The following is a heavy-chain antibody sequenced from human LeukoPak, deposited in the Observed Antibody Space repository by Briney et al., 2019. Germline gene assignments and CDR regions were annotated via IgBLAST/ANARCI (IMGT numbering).Heavy chain of an antibody. V-gene: IGHV3-64*01. CDR2: ISSNGGST. Sequence: SGGSLRLSCAASGFTFCSYAMHWVREAPGKGLEYVSAISSNGGSTYYANSVKGRFTISRDNSKNTLYLQMGSLRAEDMAVYYCARGLRYFDWLSSFDYWGQGTLVTVSS. J-gene: IGHJ4*02. CDR1: GFTFCSYA. D-gene: IGHD3-9*01. CDR3: ARGLRYFDWLSSFDY.